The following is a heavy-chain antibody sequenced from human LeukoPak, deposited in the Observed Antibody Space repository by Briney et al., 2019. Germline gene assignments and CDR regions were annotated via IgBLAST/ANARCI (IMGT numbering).Heavy chain of an antibody. D-gene: IGHD2-2*01. V-gene: IGHV3-23*01. Sequence: GGSLRLSCAASGFTFSSYAMSWVRQAPGKGLEWVSAISGSGGSTYYADSVKGRFTISRDNSKNTLYLQMNSLRAEDTAVYYCAKDLTVVVPAALVGWFDPWGQGTLVTVSS. CDR3: AKDLTVVVPAALVGWFDP. CDR1: GFTFSSYA. CDR2: ISGSGGST. J-gene: IGHJ5*02.